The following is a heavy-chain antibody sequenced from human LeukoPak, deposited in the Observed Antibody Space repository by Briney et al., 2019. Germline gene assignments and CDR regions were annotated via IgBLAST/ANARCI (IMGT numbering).Heavy chain of an antibody. D-gene: IGHD6-13*01. CDR2: IYHSGST. Sequence: SETLSLTCTVSAYSISSAYYWGWIRQPPGKGLEWIGSIYHSGSTYYNPSLKSRVTISVDTSKNQFSLKLSSVTAADTAVYYCARQGIAAAGRIPNYYYYMDVWGKGTTVTISS. V-gene: IGHV4-38-2*02. CDR3: ARQGIAAAGRIPNYYYYMDV. J-gene: IGHJ6*03. CDR1: AYSISSAYY.